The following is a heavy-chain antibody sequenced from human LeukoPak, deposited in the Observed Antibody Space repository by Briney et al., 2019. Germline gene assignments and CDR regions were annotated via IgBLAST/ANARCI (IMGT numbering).Heavy chain of an antibody. CDR3: ARDRADPDYGDYVFAY. J-gene: IGHJ4*02. D-gene: IGHD4-17*01. CDR2: ISSRSSYI. V-gene: IGHV3-21*01. CDR1: GFTFSSYR. Sequence: GGSLRLSCAASGFTFSSYRMNWGRQAPGKGLEWVSSISSRSSYIYYADSLKGRFTISRDNAKNSLYLNIHSLRAEDTAVYYCARDRADPDYGDYVFAYWGQGTLVTVSS.